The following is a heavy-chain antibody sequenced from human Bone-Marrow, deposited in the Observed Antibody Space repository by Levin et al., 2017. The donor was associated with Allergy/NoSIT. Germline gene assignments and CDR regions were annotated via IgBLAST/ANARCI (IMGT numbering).Heavy chain of an antibody. D-gene: IGHD6-13*01. J-gene: IGHJ4*02. V-gene: IGHV3-30-3*01. Sequence: GGSLRLSCAASGFTFSSYAMHWVRQAPGKGLEWVAVISYDGSNKYYADSVKGRFTISRDNSKNTLYLQMNSLRAEDTAVYYCAREEELAAAGTGHYFDYWGQGTLVTVSS. CDR1: GFTFSSYA. CDR2: ISYDGSNK. CDR3: AREEELAAAGTGHYFDY.